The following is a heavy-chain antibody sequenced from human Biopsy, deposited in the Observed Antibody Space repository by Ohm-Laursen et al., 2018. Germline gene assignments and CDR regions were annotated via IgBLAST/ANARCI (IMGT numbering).Heavy chain of an antibody. J-gene: IGHJ6*02. V-gene: IGHV4-59*01. CDR1: SGSISGYY. D-gene: IGHD2-21*01. CDR2: VYSSGST. Sequence: SDTLSLTCTVSSGSISGYYWTWIRQAPGKGLEFIGYVYSSGSTNYNPSLKSRVTISLDTSKNQFSLELSSVIPSDTAVYYCAIDRVPRRGVMPVYYYGMDVWGQGSTVTVSS. CDR3: AIDRVPRRGVMPVYYYGMDV.